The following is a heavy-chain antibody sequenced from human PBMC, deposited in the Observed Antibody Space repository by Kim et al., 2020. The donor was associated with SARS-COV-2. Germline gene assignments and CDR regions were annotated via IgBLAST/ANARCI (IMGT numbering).Heavy chain of an antibody. V-gene: IGHV3-53*05. CDR3: ARDGGATTVEGYFDL. J-gene: IGHJ2*01. D-gene: IGHD1-26*01. CDR2: IHLSGPT. Sequence: GGSLRLSCAASGFNISGKYMNWVRQAPRKGPEWVSVIHLSGPTYYADSVKGRFTISRDNSKNMVYLQMNSVRPEDTAIYFCARDGGATTVEGYFDLWGRGTLVTVSS. CDR1: GFNISGKY.